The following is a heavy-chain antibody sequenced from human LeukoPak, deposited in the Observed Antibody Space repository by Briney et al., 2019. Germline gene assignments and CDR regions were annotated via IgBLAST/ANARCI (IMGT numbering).Heavy chain of an antibody. CDR1: GGSISSYY. J-gene: IGHJ4*02. CDR3: ARDPGPGYSYGYDY. V-gene: IGHV4-59*01. CDR2: IYYSGST. D-gene: IGHD5-18*01. Sequence: KPSETLSLTCTVSGGSISSYYWSWIRQPPGKGLEWIGYIYYSGSTNYNPSLKSRVTISVDTSKNQFSLKLSSVTAADTAVYYCARDPGPGYSYGYDYWGQGTLVTVSS.